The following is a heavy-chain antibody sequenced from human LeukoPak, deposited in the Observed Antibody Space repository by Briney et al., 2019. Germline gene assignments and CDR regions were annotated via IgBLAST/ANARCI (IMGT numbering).Heavy chain of an antibody. CDR3: TRTSITMMGYYFDY. CDR1: GYSISGGYY. D-gene: IGHD3-22*01. Sequence: SETLSLTCTVSGYSISGGYYWGWIRQPPGKGLEWIGSIYHSGSTYYNPSLKSRVTISVDTSKNQFSLKLNSVTAADTAVYYCTRTSITMMGYYFDYWGQGTLVTVSS. J-gene: IGHJ4*02. CDR2: IYHSGST. V-gene: IGHV4-38-2*02.